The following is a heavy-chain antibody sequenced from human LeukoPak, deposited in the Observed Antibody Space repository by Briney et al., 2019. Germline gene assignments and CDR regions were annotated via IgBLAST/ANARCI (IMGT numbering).Heavy chain of an antibody. V-gene: IGHV5-51*01. CDR3: ARHSCSGGTCHTDY. J-gene: IGHJ4*02. Sequence: GESLKISCKGSGYTFTSYWIGWVRQMPGKGLEWMGIIYPGDSDTRYSPSFQGQVTISADKSISTAYLQWSSLKASDTARYHCARHSCSGGTCHTDYWGQGTLVSVSS. D-gene: IGHD2-8*02. CDR1: GYTFTSYW. CDR2: IYPGDSDT.